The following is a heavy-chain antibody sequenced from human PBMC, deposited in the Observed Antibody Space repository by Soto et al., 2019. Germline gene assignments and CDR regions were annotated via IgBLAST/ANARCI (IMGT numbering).Heavy chain of an antibody. D-gene: IGHD6-19*01. CDR1: GYSFTNYG. CDR2: ISGFNGNT. Sequence: QDQLVQSGAEVKKPGASVTVSCKASGYSFTNYGITWVRQAPGQGLEGMGWISGFNGNTHYAQKLQGRVTMTTDASTSTAYMELRSLRSDDTAVYYCARDSGVAPPVAGNTHYYYYMDVWGKGTTVTVSS. CDR3: ARDSGVAPPVAGNTHYYYYMDV. V-gene: IGHV1-18*01. J-gene: IGHJ6*03.